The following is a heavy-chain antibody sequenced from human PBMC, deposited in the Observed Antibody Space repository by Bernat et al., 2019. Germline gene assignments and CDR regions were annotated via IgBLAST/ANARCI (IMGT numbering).Heavy chain of an antibody. J-gene: IGHJ3*02. D-gene: IGHD4-17*01. V-gene: IGHV1-24*01. Sequence: QVQLVQSGAEVKKPGASVKVSCKVSGYTLTELSMHWVRQAPGKGLEWMGGFDPEDGETIYAQKFQGRVTMTEDTSTDTAYMELSSLRSEDTAVYYCATRGPTTVTTSQSHDAFDIWGQGTMVTVSS. CDR3: ATRGPTTVTTSQSHDAFDI. CDR2: FDPEDGET. CDR1: GYTLTELS.